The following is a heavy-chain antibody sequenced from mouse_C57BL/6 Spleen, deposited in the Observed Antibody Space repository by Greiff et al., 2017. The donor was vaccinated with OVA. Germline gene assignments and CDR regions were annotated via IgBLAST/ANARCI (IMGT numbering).Heavy chain of an antibody. V-gene: IGHV5-17*01. CDR1: GFTFSDYG. Sequence: DVMLVESGGGLVKPGGSLKLSCAASGFTFSDYGMHWVRQAPEKGLEWVAYISSGSSTIYYADTVKGRFTISRDNAKNTLFLQMTSLRSEDTAMYYCARGGAAYAMDYWGQGTSVTVSS. J-gene: IGHJ4*01. CDR3: ARGGAAYAMDY. CDR2: ISSGSSTI.